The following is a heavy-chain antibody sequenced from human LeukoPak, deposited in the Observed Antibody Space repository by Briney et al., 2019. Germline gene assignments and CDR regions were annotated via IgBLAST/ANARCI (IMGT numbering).Heavy chain of an antibody. J-gene: IGHJ4*02. CDR2: ISNDGART. CDR1: GFTFSSYA. Sequence: TGGSLRLSCSASGFTFSSYAMHRVRQAPGKGLKYVSAISNDGARTYYADSVKGRFTISRDNSKNTLYLQMSSLRAEDTAVYYCASGYGSGPYYKGYFDYWGQGTLVTVSS. V-gene: IGHV3-64D*09. D-gene: IGHD3-10*01. CDR3: ASGYGSGPYYKGYFDY.